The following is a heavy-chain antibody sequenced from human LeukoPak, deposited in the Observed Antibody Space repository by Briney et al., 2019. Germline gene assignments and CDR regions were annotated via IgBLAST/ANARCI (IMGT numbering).Heavy chain of an antibody. V-gene: IGHV1-18*01. Sequence: ASVKVSCKASGYTFTSYGTSWVRQAPGQGLEWMGWISAYNGNTNYAQKLQGRVTMTTDTSTSTAYMELRSLRSDDTAVYYCARVVWYCSSTSCYTFDYWGQGTLVTVSS. CDR2: ISAYNGNT. CDR3: ARVVWYCSSTSCYTFDY. CDR1: GYTFTSYG. J-gene: IGHJ4*02. D-gene: IGHD2-2*02.